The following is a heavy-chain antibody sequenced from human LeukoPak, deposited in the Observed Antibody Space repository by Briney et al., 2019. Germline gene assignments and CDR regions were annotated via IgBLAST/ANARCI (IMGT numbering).Heavy chain of an antibody. CDR3: ARDPTTRSNRAQFYSDY. D-gene: IGHD4-17*01. CDR2: ISLNGGDT. V-gene: IGHV3-30*03. J-gene: IGHJ4*02. Sequence: GGSLRLSCAASGFIFTNYFMSWVRQAPGKGLEWVAVISLNGGDTNYAGSVKGRFTISRDNSKNTLYLQMNSLRAEDTAVYYCARDPTTRSNRAQFYSDYWGQGTLVIVSS. CDR1: GFIFTNYF.